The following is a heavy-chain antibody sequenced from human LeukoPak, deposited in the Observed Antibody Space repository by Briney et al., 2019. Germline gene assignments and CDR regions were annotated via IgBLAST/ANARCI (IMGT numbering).Heavy chain of an antibody. D-gene: IGHD3-3*01. CDR3: ARGRYYDFWGGYYGNKTFDY. J-gene: IGHJ4*02. CDR1: GYTFSSYD. V-gene: IGHV1-8*01. Sequence: VASVKVSCKAAGYTFSSYDINWVRQATGQGLEWMGLMNPNSGNAGYAQKFPGRVTMTRNTSINTAYMELSSLRSEDTAVYYCARGRYYDFWGGYYGNKTFDYWGQGTLVTVSS. CDR2: MNPNSGNA.